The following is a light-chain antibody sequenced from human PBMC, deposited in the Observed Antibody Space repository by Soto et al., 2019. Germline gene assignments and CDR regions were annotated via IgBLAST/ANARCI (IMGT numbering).Light chain of an antibody. CDR2: GNS. V-gene: IGLV1-40*01. CDR1: NSNIGAGYD. Sequence: QSVLTQPPSVSGAPGQRVTISCTGSNSNIGAGYDVHWYQQLPGTAPKLLIYGNSNRPSGVPDRFSASTSGTSASLAITGLQAEDEGDYYCQSYDSTLSARYVFGTGTKVTVL. CDR3: QSYDSTLSARYV. J-gene: IGLJ1*01.